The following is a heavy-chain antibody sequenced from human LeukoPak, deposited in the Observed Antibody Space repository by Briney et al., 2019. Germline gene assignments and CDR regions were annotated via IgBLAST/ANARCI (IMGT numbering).Heavy chain of an antibody. CDR1: GGTFSSYA. V-gene: IGHV1-69*13. J-gene: IGHJ5*02. D-gene: IGHD6-13*01. Sequence: SVKVSCKASGGTFSSYAISWVRQAPGQGLEWMGGIIPIFGTANYAQKFQGRVTITADESTSTAYMELSSLRSEDTAVYYCARWYSSSSNWFDPWGQGTLVTVSS. CDR2: IIPIFGTA. CDR3: ARWYSSSSNWFDP.